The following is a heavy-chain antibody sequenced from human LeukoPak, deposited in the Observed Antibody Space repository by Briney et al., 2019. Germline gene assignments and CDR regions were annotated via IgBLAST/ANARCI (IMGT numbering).Heavy chain of an antibody. CDR1: GFTFSSYG. CDR3: AKDGPPMVRGPGYFQH. Sequence: GGSLRLSCAASGFTFSSYGMHWVRQAPGKGVEWVAVIWYEGSNKYYADSVKGRFTISRENSKETLYLQMNSLRAEDTAVYYCAKDGPPMVRGPGYFQHWGQGTLVTVSS. J-gene: IGHJ1*01. CDR2: IWYEGSNK. V-gene: IGHV3-33*06. D-gene: IGHD3-10*01.